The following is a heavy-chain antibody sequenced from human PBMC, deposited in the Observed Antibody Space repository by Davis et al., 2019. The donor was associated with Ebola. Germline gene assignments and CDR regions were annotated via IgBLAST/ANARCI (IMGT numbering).Heavy chain of an antibody. D-gene: IGHD6-13*01. CDR2: ISWNSGSI. V-gene: IGHV3-9*01. CDR3: AKDMASSSWYLYDY. Sequence: SLKISCAASGFTFDAYAMHWVRQAPGTGLEWVQGISWNSGSIGYADSVKGRFTISRDNAKNSLYLQMNSLRAEDTALYYCAKDMASSSWYLYDYWGQGTLVTVSS. J-gene: IGHJ4*02. CDR1: GFTFDAYA.